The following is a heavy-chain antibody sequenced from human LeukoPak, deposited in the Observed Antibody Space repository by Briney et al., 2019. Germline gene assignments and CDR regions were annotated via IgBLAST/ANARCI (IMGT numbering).Heavy chain of an antibody. Sequence: SETLSLTCTVSGGSIRSGGYYCTWIRQHPGKGLEWIGYIYRSGSTYYNPSLESRVTISVDTSRNQFSLKLNSVTAADTAVYYCAIGAYSYGPFDYWGQGTLVTVSS. CDR3: AIGAYSYGPFDY. CDR2: IYRSGST. CDR1: GGSIRSGGYY. V-gene: IGHV4-31*03. J-gene: IGHJ4*02. D-gene: IGHD5-18*01.